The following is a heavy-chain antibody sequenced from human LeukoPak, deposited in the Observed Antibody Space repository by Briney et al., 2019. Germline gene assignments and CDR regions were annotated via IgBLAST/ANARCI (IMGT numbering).Heavy chain of an antibody. V-gene: IGHV3-21*04. CDR2: ISSSSSYI. J-gene: IGHJ4*02. CDR3: AKARAGDITAAFNY. Sequence: GGSLRLSCAASGFTFSSYSMNWVRQAPGKGLEWVSSISSSSSYIYYADSVKGRFTISRDNAKNSLYLQMNSLRAEDTAIYYCAKARAGDITAAFNYWGQGTLVTVSS. D-gene: IGHD6-13*01. CDR1: GFTFSSYS.